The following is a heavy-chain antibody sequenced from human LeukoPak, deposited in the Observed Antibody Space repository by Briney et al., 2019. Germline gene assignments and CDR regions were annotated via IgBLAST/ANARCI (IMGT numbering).Heavy chain of an antibody. J-gene: IGHJ4*02. V-gene: IGHV3-23*01. Sequence: GRSLRLSCAASGFTFDDYAMHWVRQAPGKGLEWVSGISGSGGSTYYADSVKGRFTISRDNSKNTLYLQMNSLRAEDTAVYYCAKDSSGCFDYWGQGTLVTVSS. CDR1: GFTFDDYA. CDR2: ISGSGGST. D-gene: IGHD6-19*01. CDR3: AKDSSGCFDY.